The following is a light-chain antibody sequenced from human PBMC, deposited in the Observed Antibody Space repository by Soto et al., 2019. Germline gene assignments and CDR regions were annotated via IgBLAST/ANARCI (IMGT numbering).Light chain of an antibody. CDR1: ASDVGAYNY. CDR2: EVS. CDR3: SSYTTSSTWL. Sequence: QSALTQPASVSGSPGQSITISCTGTASDVGAYNYVSWYQHHPGKAPKLMIYEVSNRPSGVSNRFSGSQSGNTASLTISGLQADDEADYFCSSYTTSSTWLFGGGTKLTV. V-gene: IGLV2-14*01. J-gene: IGLJ2*01.